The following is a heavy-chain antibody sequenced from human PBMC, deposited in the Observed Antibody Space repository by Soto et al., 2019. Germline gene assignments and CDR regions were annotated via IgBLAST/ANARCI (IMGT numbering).Heavy chain of an antibody. V-gene: IGHV4-59*02. CDR2: IYNGGSP. CDR1: GDSVSTAY. CDR3: GRGEWFLRGYGMDV. J-gene: IGHJ6*02. D-gene: IGHD3-3*01. Sequence: QVQLQESGPGLVKPSETLSLTCTVSGDSVSTAYWSWIRQPPGKRLEYIGFIYNGGSPNYNPSLESRVTISPDPSKNQFSRKLTSVTAADTAVYYCGRGEWFLRGYGMDVWGRGTTVTVS.